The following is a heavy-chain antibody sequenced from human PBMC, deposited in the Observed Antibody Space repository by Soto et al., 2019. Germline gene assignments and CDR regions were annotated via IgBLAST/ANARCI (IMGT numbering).Heavy chain of an antibody. D-gene: IGHD3-3*01. CDR1: GFTFSSYG. V-gene: IGHV3-33*01. CDR2: IWYDGSNK. CDR3: VRGPTYYDFWSGYRLDWFDP. Sequence: QVQLVESGGGVVQPGRSLRLSCAASGFTFSSYGMHWVRQAPGKGLEWVAVIWYDGSNKYYADSVKGRFTISRDNSKNTQYLKMNGLRAEDTAVYYCVRGPTYYDFWSGYRLDWFDPWGQGTLVTVSS. J-gene: IGHJ5*02.